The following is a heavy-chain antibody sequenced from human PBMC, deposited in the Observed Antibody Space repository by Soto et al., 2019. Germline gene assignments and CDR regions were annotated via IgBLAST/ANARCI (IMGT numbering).Heavy chain of an antibody. V-gene: IGHV1-8*01. CDR1: GYTFTSYD. Sequence: ASVKVSCKASGYTFTSYDINWVRQATGQGLEWMGWMNPNSGNTGYARKFQGRVTMTRNTSISTAYTELSSLRSEDTAVYYCARGRRIYGFDPWGQGTLVTVSS. CDR3: ARGRRIYGFDP. J-gene: IGHJ5*02. CDR2: MNPNSGNT. D-gene: IGHD3-16*01.